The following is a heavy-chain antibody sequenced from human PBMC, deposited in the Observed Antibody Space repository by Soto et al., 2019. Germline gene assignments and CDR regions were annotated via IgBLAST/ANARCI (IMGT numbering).Heavy chain of an antibody. J-gene: IGHJ4*02. CDR3: AKDPAAMEAAFDY. Sequence: QVQLVESGGGVVQPGRSLRLSCAASGFTFSSYGMHWVRQAPGKGLEWVPVISYDGSNKYYADSVKGRFTISRDNSKNTLYLQMNSLRAEDTAVYYCAKDPAAMEAAFDYWGQGTLVTVSS. CDR1: GFTFSSYG. D-gene: IGHD2-2*01. CDR2: ISYDGSNK. V-gene: IGHV3-30*18.